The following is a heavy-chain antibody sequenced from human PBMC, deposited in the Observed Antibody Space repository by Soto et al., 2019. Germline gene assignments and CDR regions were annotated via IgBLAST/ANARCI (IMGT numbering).Heavy chain of an antibody. J-gene: IGHJ4*02. Sequence: GGSLRLSCAASGFAFNRYAMHWVRQAPGKGLEWVAVISFDEVRKDYSDSMKGRFTISRDNSKNTLFLQMNTLRTEDTAVYYCASLYYYSLTQYFDYWGQGALVTVSS. CDR1: GFAFNRYA. V-gene: IGHV3-30*04. CDR3: ASLYYYSLTQYFDY. D-gene: IGHD3-16*01. CDR2: ISFDEVRK.